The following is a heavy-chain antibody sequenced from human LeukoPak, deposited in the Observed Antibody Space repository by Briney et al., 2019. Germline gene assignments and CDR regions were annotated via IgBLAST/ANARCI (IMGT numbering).Heavy chain of an antibody. CDR2: IYYSGST. CDR1: GGSISSYY. D-gene: IGHD3-22*01. J-gene: IGHJ4*02. V-gene: IGHV4-59*01. CDR3: ARESGDSSVAFDF. Sequence: SETLSLTCTVSGGSISSYYWSWIRQPPGKGLEWIGYIYYSGSTNYNPSLKSRVTISVDTSKNQFSLKLSSVTAADTAVYYCARESGDSSVAFDFWGQGTLVTVSS.